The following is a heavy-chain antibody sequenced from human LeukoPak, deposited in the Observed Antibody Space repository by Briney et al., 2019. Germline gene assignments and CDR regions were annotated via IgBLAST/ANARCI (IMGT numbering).Heavy chain of an antibody. J-gene: IGHJ4*02. Sequence: ASVHVSCKASGYTFTGYYMHWVRQAPGQGREWMGWINPSSGGTNYAQKFQGRVTMPRDTSISTAYMELSRLRSDDAAVYYCERGETLRYFVWLLFDYWGQGTLVTVSS. CDR1: GYTFTGYY. D-gene: IGHD3-9*01. V-gene: IGHV1-2*02. CDR2: INPSSGGT. CDR3: ERGETLRYFVWLLFDY.